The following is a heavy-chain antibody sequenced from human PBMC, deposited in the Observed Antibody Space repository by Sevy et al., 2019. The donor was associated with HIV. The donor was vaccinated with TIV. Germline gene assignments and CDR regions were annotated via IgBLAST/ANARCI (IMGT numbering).Heavy chain of an antibody. J-gene: IGHJ3*02. Sequence: SETLSLTCTVSGGSISSYYWSWIRQPPGKGLEWIGHIHYRGRTTYNPSLKSRVTISVDTSKFHFSLRLNFVTAADTAVYYCARYDILTGHSDVFDIWGLGTMVTVSS. CDR1: GGSISSYY. D-gene: IGHD3-9*01. CDR2: IHYRGRT. V-gene: IGHV4-59*13. CDR3: ARYDILTGHSDVFDI.